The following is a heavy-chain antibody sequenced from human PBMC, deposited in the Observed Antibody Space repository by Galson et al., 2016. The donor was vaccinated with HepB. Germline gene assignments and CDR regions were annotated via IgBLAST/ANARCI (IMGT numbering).Heavy chain of an antibody. Sequence: SLRLSCAASGFPFRNYAMSWVRQAPGKGLEWVSALSGPGDSTFYADSVKGRFTISRVNSKNMVYLQMNRLRAEDTAVYYCAKVVEDIVMVMDVPIHYFYGMDVWGQGTTVTVSS. CDR3: AKVVEDIVMVMDVPIHYFYGMDV. CDR2: LSGPGDST. V-gene: IGHV3-23*01. J-gene: IGHJ6*02. CDR1: GFPFRNYA. D-gene: IGHD2-8*02.